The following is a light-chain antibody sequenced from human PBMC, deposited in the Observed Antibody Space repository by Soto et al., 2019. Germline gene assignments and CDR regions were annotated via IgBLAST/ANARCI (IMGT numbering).Light chain of an antibody. CDR3: QQYNNWPPNT. V-gene: IGKV3-15*01. Sequence: EIVMTQSPATLSVSPGERSTLSCRASQSVSSNLAWYQQKPGQAPRLLIYGASTRATGIPARFSGSGSGTEFTLTIRSLQSEDFAVYYCQQYNNWPPNTFGQGTTGDIK. CDR2: GAS. J-gene: IGKJ1*01. CDR1: QSVSSN.